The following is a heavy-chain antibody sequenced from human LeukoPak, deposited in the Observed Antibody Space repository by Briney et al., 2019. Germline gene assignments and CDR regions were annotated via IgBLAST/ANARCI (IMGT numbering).Heavy chain of an antibody. CDR1: GGSISSYY. CDR2: IYYSGST. CDR3: ARAGYSSGWYLDY. J-gene: IGHJ4*02. V-gene: IGHV4-59*01. D-gene: IGHD6-19*01. Sequence: SETLSLTCTVSGGSISSYYWSWIRQPPGKGLEWIGYIYYSGSTNYNPSLKSRVTISVDTSKNQFPLKLSSVTAADTAVYYCARAGYSSGWYLDYWGQGTLVTVSS.